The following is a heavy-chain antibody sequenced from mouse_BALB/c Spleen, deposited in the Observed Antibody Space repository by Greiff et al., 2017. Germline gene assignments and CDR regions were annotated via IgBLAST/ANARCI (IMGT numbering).Heavy chain of an antibody. Sequence: VQLQQSGPGLVKPSQSLSLTCTVTGYSITSDYAWNWIRQFPGNKLEWMGYISYSGSTSYNPSLKSRISITRDTSKNQFFLQLNSVTTEDTATYYCARRNGSSYDYAMDYWGQGTSVTVSS. CDR1: GYSITSDYA. CDR2: ISYSGST. J-gene: IGHJ4*01. V-gene: IGHV3-2*02. D-gene: IGHD1-1*01. CDR3: ARRNGSSYDYAMDY.